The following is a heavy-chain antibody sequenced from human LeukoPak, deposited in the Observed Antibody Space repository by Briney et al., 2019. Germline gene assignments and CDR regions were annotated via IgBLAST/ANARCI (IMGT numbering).Heavy chain of an antibody. CDR1: GYTFTGYY. J-gene: IGHJ4*02. Sequence: ASVKVSCKASGYTFTGYYMHWVRQAPGQGLEWMGWINPNSGGTNYAQKFQGWVTMTRDTSISTAYMELSRLRSDDTAVYYCASSTSWYQSSGRYFGSWGQGTLVTVSS. D-gene: IGHD6-13*01. V-gene: IGHV1-2*04. CDR3: ASSTSWYQSSGRYFGS. CDR2: INPNSGGT.